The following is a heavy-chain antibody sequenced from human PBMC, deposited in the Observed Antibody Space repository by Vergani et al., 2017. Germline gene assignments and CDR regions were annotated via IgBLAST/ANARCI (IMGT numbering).Heavy chain of an antibody. V-gene: IGHV4-59*08. D-gene: IGHD3-9*01. CDR3: ARVRSYYDILTGYYHDAFDI. J-gene: IGHJ3*02. Sequence: QVQLQESGPGLVKPSETLSLTCTVSGGSISSYYWSWIRQPPGKGLEWIGYIYYSGSTNYNPSLKSRVTISVDTSKNQFSLKLSSVTAADTAVYYCARVRSYYDILTGYYHDAFDIWGQGTMVTVSS. CDR2: IYYSGST. CDR1: GGSISSYY.